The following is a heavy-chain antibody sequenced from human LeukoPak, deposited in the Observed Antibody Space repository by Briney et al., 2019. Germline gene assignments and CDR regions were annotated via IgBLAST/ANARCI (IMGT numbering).Heavy chain of an antibody. CDR1: GGSISSSSYY. Sequence: SETLSLTCTVSGGSISSSSYYWGWLRQPPGKGLEWIGSIYYSGSTYYNPSLKSRVTISVATSKNQFSLKLSSVTAADTAVYYCARHETTVAGTSYFDYWGQGTLVTVSS. V-gene: IGHV4-39*01. D-gene: IGHD6-19*01. CDR3: ARHETTVAGTSYFDY. J-gene: IGHJ4*02. CDR2: IYYSGST.